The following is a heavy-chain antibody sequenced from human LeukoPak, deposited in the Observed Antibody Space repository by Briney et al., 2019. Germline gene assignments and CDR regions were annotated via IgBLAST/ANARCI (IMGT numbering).Heavy chain of an antibody. D-gene: IGHD5-12*01. V-gene: IGHV3-9*01. CDR1: GFTFDDYA. CDR2: ISWNSGVI. J-gene: IGHJ4*02. CDR3: AKWNGYADY. Sequence: GGSLRLSCAASGFTFDDYAMHWVRQAPGKGLEWVSGISWNSGVIGYADSVKGRFTISRDNAKNSLYLQMNSLRAEDSALYYCAKWNGYADYWGQGTLVTVSS.